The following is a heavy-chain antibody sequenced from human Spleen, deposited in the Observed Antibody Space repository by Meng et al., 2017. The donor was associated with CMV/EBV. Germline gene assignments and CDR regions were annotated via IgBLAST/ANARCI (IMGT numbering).Heavy chain of an antibody. D-gene: IGHD6-19*01. V-gene: IGHV3-11*01. Sequence: FTDYYMSWIRQAPGKGPEWISYISAGGRNVYYAGSVKGRFTISRDNAKKSLFLQMNSLRVEDTAMYYCARDVSYYQESSGYSTWFDPWGQGTLVTVSS. CDR3: ARDVSYYQESSGYSTWFDP. CDR2: ISAGGRNV. CDR1: FTDYY. J-gene: IGHJ5*02.